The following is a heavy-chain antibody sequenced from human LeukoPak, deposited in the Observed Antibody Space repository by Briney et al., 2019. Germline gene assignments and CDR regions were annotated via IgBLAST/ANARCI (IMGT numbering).Heavy chain of an antibody. CDR2: TYYRSKWHN. Sequence: SQTLSVTCAISGDSVSRDGVAWTWIRQSPSRGLEWLGRTYYRSKWHNEYAVSVKGRMAISPATSKNQFSLHLNSVTPEDTAVYFCARDTLAAADSWGQGALVTVSS. D-gene: IGHD6-13*01. CDR1: GDSVSRDGVA. V-gene: IGHV6-1*01. J-gene: IGHJ4*02. CDR3: ARDTLAAADS.